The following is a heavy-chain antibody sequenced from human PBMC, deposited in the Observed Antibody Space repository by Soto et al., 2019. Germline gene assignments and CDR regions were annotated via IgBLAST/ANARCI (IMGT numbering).Heavy chain of an antibody. Sequence: QGQLVESGGGVVQPGRSLRLSCVASGFDFKTYGMHWVRQAPGKGLEWVAVIGFDGTNIHYSDSVRGRFSISRDNSENRVSVQMNSLRVEDTALYYCVRTACVINNCSYRGVRWGQGTLVTV. CDR3: VRTACVINNCSYRGVR. V-gene: IGHV3-33*01. D-gene: IGHD1-20*01. CDR1: GFDFKTYG. CDR2: IGFDGTNI. J-gene: IGHJ4*02.